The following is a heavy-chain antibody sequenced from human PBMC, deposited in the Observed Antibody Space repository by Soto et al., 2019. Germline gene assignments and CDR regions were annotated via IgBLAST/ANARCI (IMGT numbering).Heavy chain of an antibody. CDR3: ARDFDADSRTDFDY. V-gene: IGHV3-11*01. CDR2: ISGNGRII. Sequence: QVQLVESGGGLVKPGGSLSLSCATSGLIFSDYYMHWIRQAPGKGLEWISYISGNGRIIQYADSAKGRFTISRDNAQNSLYLQMNSLRAEDTALYFCARDFDADSRTDFDYWGQGTLVTVSS. J-gene: IGHJ4*02. CDR1: GLIFSDYY. D-gene: IGHD4-17*01.